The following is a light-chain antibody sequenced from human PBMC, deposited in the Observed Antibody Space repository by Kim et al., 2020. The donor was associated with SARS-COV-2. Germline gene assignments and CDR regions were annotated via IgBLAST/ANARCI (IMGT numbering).Light chain of an antibody. J-gene: IGKJ2*03. CDR2: WAS. CDR1: QTVLYNSNNKNY. Sequence: DIVMTQSPDSLAVSLGERATLNCKSSQTVLYNSNNKNYLAWYQQKPGQAPKLLIYWASIRESGVSDRFSGSGSETDFTLTISSLQAEDVAVYYCQQYYSTPPSFCQGTKLEI. V-gene: IGKV4-1*01. CDR3: QQYYSTPPS.